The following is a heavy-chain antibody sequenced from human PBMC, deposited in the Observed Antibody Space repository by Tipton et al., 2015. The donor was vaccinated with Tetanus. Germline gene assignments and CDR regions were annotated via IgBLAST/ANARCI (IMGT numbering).Heavy chain of an antibody. J-gene: IGHJ4*02. Sequence: SLRLSCAASGFIFSSYGIHWVRQAPGKGLEWVAVSWYDGTDKYYADSVKGRFTISRDISKNTLYLQMNSLRAEDTAVYYCAREADCSGGSCFSGDFDNWGQGPQVTVSS. CDR3: AREADCSGGSCFSGDFDN. CDR1: GFIFSSYG. V-gene: IGHV3-33*01. CDR2: SWYDGTDK. D-gene: IGHD2-15*01.